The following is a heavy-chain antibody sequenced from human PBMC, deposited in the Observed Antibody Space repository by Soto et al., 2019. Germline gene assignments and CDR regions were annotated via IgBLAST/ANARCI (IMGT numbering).Heavy chain of an antibody. CDR3: ARGYYYDSSGYYYAEYFQH. J-gene: IGHJ1*01. CDR1: GFTFSSYS. CDR2: ISSSSSTI. V-gene: IGHV3-48*02. Sequence: GGSLRLSCAASGFTFSSYSMNWVRQAPGKGLEWVSYISSSSSTIYYADSVKGRFTISRDNAKNSLYLQMNSLRDEDTAVYYCARGYYYDSSGYYYAEYFQHWGQGTLVTVSS. D-gene: IGHD3-22*01.